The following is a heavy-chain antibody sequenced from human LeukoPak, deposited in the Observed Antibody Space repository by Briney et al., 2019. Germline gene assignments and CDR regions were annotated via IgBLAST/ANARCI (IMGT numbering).Heavy chain of an antibody. Sequence: PSETLSLTCTVSGGSISSYYWSWIRQPPGKGLEWIGYIYYSGSTNYNPSLKSRVTISVDTSKNQFSLKLSSVTAADTAVYYFARDLLWFGEGGGFDYWGQGTLVTVSS. CDR1: GGSISSYY. J-gene: IGHJ4*02. CDR3: ARDLLWFGEGGGFDY. CDR2: IYYSGST. V-gene: IGHV4-59*01. D-gene: IGHD3-10*01.